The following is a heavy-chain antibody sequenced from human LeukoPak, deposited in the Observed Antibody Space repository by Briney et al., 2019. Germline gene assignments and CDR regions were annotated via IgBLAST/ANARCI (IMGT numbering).Heavy chain of an antibody. CDR1: GFSFSTYD. J-gene: IGHJ3*02. Sequence: GGSLRLSCVASGFSFSTYDMNWVRQAPGKGLEWVSAITSTSNHINYADSVKGRFTISRDSANNSLYLQMNSLRAEDTAVYYCAKPYRGGYDAFDIWGQGTMVTVSS. D-gene: IGHD3-10*01. V-gene: IGHV3-21*04. CDR3: AKPYRGGYDAFDI. CDR2: ITSTSNHI.